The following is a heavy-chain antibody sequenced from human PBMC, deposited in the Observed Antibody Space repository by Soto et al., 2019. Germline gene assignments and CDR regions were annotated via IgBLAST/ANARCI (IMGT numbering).Heavy chain of an antibody. D-gene: IGHD6-19*01. CDR3: FSGAAVKHYYYYYGMDV. Sequence: SETLSLTCTVSGCSVISGDYYWSWIRLPPGKGLEWIGCMYYSGSTSYSPSLKSRVTISVDRSKSQFSLKVNSVTAADTAVYYFFSGAAVKHYYYYYGMDVWGKGTTVTVSS. CDR2: MYYSGST. J-gene: IGHJ6*04. CDR1: GCSVISGDYY. V-gene: IGHV4-30-4*03.